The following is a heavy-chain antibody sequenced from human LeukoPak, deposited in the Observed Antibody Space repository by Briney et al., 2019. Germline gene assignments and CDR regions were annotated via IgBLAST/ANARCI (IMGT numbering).Heavy chain of an antibody. D-gene: IGHD3-22*01. V-gene: IGHV4-38-2*02. CDR2: MYHSGST. CDR3: ARDLGNYYDPGWFDP. J-gene: IGHJ5*02. Sequence: PSETLSLTCIVSGYSISSGHSWGWIRQPSGKGLEWIGSMYHSGSTYYNSSLKSRVTISVDTSKNQFSLKLSSVTAADTAVYYCARDLGNYYDPGWFDPWGQGTLVTVSS. CDR1: GYSISSGHS.